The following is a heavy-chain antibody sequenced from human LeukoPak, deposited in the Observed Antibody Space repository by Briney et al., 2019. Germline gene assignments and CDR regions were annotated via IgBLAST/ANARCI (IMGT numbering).Heavy chain of an antibody. CDR3: ARAPVVSYGLYYFDY. Sequence: ASVKVSCKASGGTFSSYAISWVRQAPGQGLEWMGRIIPIFGTANYAQKFQGRVTIATDESTSTAYMELSSLRSEDTAVYYCARAPVVSYGLYYFDYWGQGTLVTVSS. D-gene: IGHD1-26*01. V-gene: IGHV1-69*05. J-gene: IGHJ4*02. CDR2: IIPIFGTA. CDR1: GGTFSSYA.